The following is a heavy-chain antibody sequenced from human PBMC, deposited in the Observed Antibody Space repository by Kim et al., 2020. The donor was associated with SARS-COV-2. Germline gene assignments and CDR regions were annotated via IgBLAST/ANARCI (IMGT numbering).Heavy chain of an antibody. J-gene: IGHJ4*02. CDR2: INSVGGTT. D-gene: IGHD1-26*01. CDR3: ASRRYTGTYYYFDY. V-gene: IGHV3-74*01. Sequence: GGSLRLSCAASGFTFSSSWMHWVRQAPGKGLVWVSRINSVGGTTSYADSVKGRFTISRDNAKSTLYLQMNSLRAEDTAVYYCASRRYTGTYYYFDYWGQGTLVTVSS. CDR1: GFTFSSSW.